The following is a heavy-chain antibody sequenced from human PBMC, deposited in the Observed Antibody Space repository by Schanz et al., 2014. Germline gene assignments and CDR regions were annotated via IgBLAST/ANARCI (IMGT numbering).Heavy chain of an antibody. Sequence: QVQLVQSWAEVKGPGASVKVSCKASGYSFTPFPIHWVRQAPGQRLEWMGIINLSGGSTNNAQKFQGRVTFTADKSTSTAYMELSGLRSEDTAVYYCARDRLECGAECYSVEVFEIWGQGTLVIVSS. CDR2: INLSGGST. V-gene: IGHV1-46*01. J-gene: IGHJ4*02. D-gene: IGHD2-21*01. CDR3: ARDRLECGAECYSVEVFEI. CDR1: GYSFTPFP.